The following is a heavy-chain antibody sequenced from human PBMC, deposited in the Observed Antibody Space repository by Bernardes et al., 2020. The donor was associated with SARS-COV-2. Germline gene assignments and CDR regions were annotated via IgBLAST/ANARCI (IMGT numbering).Heavy chain of an antibody. Sequence: GGSLRLSCAASGFSFSTYAMTWVRQAPGKGLDWVSLISSSGGATYYADSVEGRFTISRDNSKNTLYLQMNNLRVEDTAIYYCAKAGKASGWYSGDYWGQGTLVTVSS. CDR2: ISSSGGAT. V-gene: IGHV3-23*01. CDR1: GFSFSTYA. J-gene: IGHJ4*02. D-gene: IGHD6-19*01. CDR3: AKAGKASGWYSGDY.